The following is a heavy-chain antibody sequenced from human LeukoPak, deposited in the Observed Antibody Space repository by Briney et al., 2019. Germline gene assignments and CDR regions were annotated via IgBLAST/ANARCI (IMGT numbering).Heavy chain of an antibody. CDR3: AREVTTTWFDP. CDR1: GFTFSSYW. V-gene: IGHV3-7*01. CDR2: IKQDGSEK. D-gene: IGHD1-1*01. J-gene: IGHJ5*02. Sequence: GGSLRLPCAASGFTFSSYWMSWVRRAPGKGLEWVANIKQDGSEKYYVDSVKGRFTISRDNAKNSLYLQMNSLRAEDTAVYYCAREVTTTWFDPWGQGTLVTVSS.